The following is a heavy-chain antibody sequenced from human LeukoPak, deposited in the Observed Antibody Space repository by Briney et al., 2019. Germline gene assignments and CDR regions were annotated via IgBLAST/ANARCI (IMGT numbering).Heavy chain of an antibody. CDR3: AREGPITIFGVVRYYFDY. V-gene: IGHV1-69*05. Sequence: PVKVSCKASGGTFSSYAISWVRQAPGQGLEWMGRIIPIFGTANYAQKFQGRVTITTDESTSTAYMELSSLRSEDTAVYYCAREGPITIFGVVRYYFDYWGQGTLVTVSS. CDR1: GGTFSSYA. CDR2: IIPIFGTA. D-gene: IGHD3-3*01. J-gene: IGHJ4*02.